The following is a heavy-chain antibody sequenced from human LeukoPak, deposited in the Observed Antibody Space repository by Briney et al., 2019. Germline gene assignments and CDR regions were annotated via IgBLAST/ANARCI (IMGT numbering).Heavy chain of an antibody. CDR3: AKEFTSRGYSYGYYYYYYYMDV. V-gene: IGHV3-30*02. CDR2: IQYDARNK. D-gene: IGHD5-18*01. Sequence: GGSLRLSCAASGFTFRSYGMHWVRQAPGKGLEWVAFIQYDARNKYYTDSLKGRFSISRDNSKNTLYLQMNSLRPEDTAVYYCAKEFTSRGYSYGYYYYYYYMDVWGKGTTVTISS. J-gene: IGHJ6*03. CDR1: GFTFRSYG.